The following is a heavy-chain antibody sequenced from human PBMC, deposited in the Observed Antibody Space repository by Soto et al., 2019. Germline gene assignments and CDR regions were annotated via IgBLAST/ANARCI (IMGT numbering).Heavy chain of an antibody. CDR1: GFTFTNYA. J-gene: IGHJ4*02. Sequence: PGGSLRLSCAASGFTFTNYAMHWVRQAPGKGLEWVAVIWSDGTKKCYADSVRGRFTISRDNSKNTLYLQMNSLRADDTAVYFCARDGVILRFLGGGYFFHSWGQGTPVTVSS. D-gene: IGHD3-3*01. CDR3: ARDGVILRFLGGGYFFHS. CDR2: IWSDGTKK. V-gene: IGHV3-33*01.